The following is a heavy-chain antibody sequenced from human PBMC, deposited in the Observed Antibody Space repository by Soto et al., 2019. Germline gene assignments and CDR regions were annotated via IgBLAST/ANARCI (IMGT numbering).Heavy chain of an antibody. CDR1: GDSIGSGYS. Sequence: SETLSLTCAVSGDSIGSGYSWAWIRQPPGKGLQWIGSISHSGSTYFNTSLKSRVTVSVDTSDNQFSLELRSVTAADTATYYCARDLIPFSSAVVPVFDYWGQGILVTVSS. CDR2: ISHSGST. CDR3: ARDLIPFSSAVVPVFDY. D-gene: IGHD6-19*01. V-gene: IGHV4-38-2*02. J-gene: IGHJ4*02.